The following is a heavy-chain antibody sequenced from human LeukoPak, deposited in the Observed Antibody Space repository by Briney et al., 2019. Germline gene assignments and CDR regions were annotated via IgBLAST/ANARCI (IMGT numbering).Heavy chain of an antibody. CDR1: GFTFSSFW. V-gene: IGHV3-48*02. CDR3: ASSGSYRFDY. D-gene: IGHD1-26*01. Sequence: GGSLRLSCAASGFTFSSFWMNWVRQAPGKGLEWVSHITASGTTMFYADSVKGRFTISRDNAKNSLYLQMNSLRDEDTAVYYCASSGSYRFDYWGQGTLVTVSS. CDR2: ITASGTTM. J-gene: IGHJ4*02.